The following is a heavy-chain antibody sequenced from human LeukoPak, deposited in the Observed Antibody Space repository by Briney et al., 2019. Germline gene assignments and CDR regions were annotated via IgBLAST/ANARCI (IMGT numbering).Heavy chain of an antibody. D-gene: IGHD2-2*01. CDR2: IYYSGST. J-gene: IGHJ3*02. CDR1: GGSISSGDYY. CDR3: ARVGLVPAGDDAFDI. Sequence: PSETLSLTCTVSGGSISSGDYYWSWIRQPPGKGLEWIGYIYYSGSTYYNPSLKSRVTISVDTSKNQFSLKLSSVTAADTAVYYCARVGLVPAGDDAFDIWGQGTMVTVSS. V-gene: IGHV4-30-4*01.